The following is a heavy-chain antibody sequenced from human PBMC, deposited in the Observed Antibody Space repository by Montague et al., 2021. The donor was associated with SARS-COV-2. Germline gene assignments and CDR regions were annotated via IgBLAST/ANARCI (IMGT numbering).Heavy chain of an antibody. CDR2: FYYNGIT. V-gene: IGHV4-39*01. CDR1: GGPFSSTSFY. CDR3: ARPRPGSPNNWFDT. Sequence: SETLSLTCSVSGGPFSSTSFYWGWIRQSPGKGLEWVANFYYNGITYYNPSLKSRVTLSVDPSTNQFFLKLTSVTAADTAVYHCARPRPGSPNNWFDTWGQGILGTVPS. J-gene: IGHJ5*02. D-gene: IGHD6-6*01.